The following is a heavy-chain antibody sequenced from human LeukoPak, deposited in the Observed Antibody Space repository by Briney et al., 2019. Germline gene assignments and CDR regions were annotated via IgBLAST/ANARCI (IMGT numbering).Heavy chain of an antibody. D-gene: IGHD3-10*01. J-gene: IGHJ6*02. CDR3: AKVCGSGPPVYYYYYGLDV. CDR1: GFTFSSYG. V-gene: IGHV3-30*18. CDR2: ISYDGSNK. Sequence: PGRSLRLSCAASGFTFSSYGMHWVRQAPGKGLEWVAVISYDGSNKYYADSVKGRFTISRDNSKNTLYLQMNSLRAEDTAVYYCAKVCGSGPPVYYYYYGLDVWGQGTTVTVSS.